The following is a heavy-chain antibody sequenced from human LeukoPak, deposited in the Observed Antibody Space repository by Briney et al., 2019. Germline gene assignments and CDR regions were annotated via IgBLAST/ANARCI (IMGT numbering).Heavy chain of an antibody. CDR1: GFTFSSYS. J-gene: IGHJ5*02. D-gene: IGHD1-26*01. Sequence: PGGSLRLSCAASGFTFSSYSMNWVRQAPGKGLEWVSSISSSSSYIYYADSVKGRFTISRDNAKNSLYLQMNSLRAEDTAVYYCARVVGIWELEFDPWGQGTLVTVSS. CDR3: ARVVGIWELEFDP. CDR2: ISSSSSYI. V-gene: IGHV3-21*01.